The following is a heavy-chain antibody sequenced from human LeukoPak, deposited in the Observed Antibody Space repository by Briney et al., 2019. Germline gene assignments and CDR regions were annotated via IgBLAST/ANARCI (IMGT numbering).Heavy chain of an antibody. Sequence: GGSLRLSCAASGFTFNTYGMTWVRQAPGKGLEWVSAITSSGGSTYYADSVKGRFTISRDNSKNTLYLQMNSLRAEDTAVYYCAKDSSSWSEPDYWGQGTLVTVSS. D-gene: IGHD6-13*01. CDR3: AKDSSSWSEPDY. CDR2: ITSSGGST. CDR1: GFTFNTYG. V-gene: IGHV3-23*01. J-gene: IGHJ4*02.